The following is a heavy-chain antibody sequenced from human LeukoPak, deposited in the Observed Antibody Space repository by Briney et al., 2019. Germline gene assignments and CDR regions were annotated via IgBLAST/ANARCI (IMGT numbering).Heavy chain of an antibody. D-gene: IGHD5-24*01. CDR1: RDAFTCNH. Sequence: GASVKLCCKPFRDAFTCNHCHWVREAPGQGLEWMGNINPVSGSSSLAQHGQDRVTMTRDKSTTTVYLELTELTSDVTAVFYCARAVDSFGATIPASWGQGTRVTVAS. V-gene: IGHV1-46*01. CDR2: INPVSGSS. J-gene: IGHJ5*02. CDR3: ARAVDSFGATIPAS.